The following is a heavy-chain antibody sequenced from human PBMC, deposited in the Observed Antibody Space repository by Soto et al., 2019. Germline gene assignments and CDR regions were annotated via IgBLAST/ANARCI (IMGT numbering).Heavy chain of an antibody. CDR1: GFMFSANW. J-gene: IGHJ4*02. D-gene: IGHD5-18*01. CDR2: IHGVGGKI. V-gene: IGHV3-7*01. CDR3: ASDFYGGYTYGPGDY. Sequence: GGSLTLSCTASGFMFSANWMRWGRQAAGKRREWVVSIHGVGGKIYYGDSVKGRFTISIDNSKRSLYLQMNSLRAEDTAVYYCASDFYGGYTYGPGDYWGQGALVTVSS.